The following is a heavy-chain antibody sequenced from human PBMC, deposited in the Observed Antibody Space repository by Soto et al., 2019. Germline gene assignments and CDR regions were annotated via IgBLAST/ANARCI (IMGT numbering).Heavy chain of an antibody. CDR2: IYTSGST. CDR1: GGSISSYY. CDR3: AREVVPAATDYYYGMDV. V-gene: IGHV4-4*07. J-gene: IGHJ6*02. D-gene: IGHD2-2*01. Sequence: KSSETLSLTCTVSGGSISSYYWSWIRQPAGKGLEWIGRIYTSGSTNYNPSLKSRVTMSVDTSKNQFSLKLSSVTAADTAVYYCAREVVPAATDYYYGMDVWGQGTTVTVSS.